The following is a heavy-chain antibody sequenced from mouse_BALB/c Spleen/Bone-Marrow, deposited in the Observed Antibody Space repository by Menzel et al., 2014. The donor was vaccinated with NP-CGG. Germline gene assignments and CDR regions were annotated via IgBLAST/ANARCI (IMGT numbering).Heavy chain of an antibody. CDR2: IRSKSNNYAT. CDR3: VRQNYAYSMDY. CDR1: GFTFNTYA. D-gene: IGHD2-4*01. J-gene: IGHJ4*01. V-gene: IGHV10-1*02. Sequence: EVMLVESGRGLVQPKGSLKLSCAASGFTFNTYAMNWVRQAPGKGLEWVARIRSKSNNYATYYADSVKDRFTISRDDSQSMLYLQMNNLKTEDTAMYYCVRQNYAYSMDYWGQGTSVTVAS.